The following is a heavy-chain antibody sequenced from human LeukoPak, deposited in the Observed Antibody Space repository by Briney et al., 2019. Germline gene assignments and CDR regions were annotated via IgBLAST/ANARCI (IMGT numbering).Heavy chain of an antibody. CDR2: ISAYNGNT. V-gene: IGHV1-18*01. D-gene: IGHD3-22*01. CDR1: GYTFTSYG. J-gene: IGHJ3*02. Sequence: ASVKVSCKSSGYTFTSYGITWVRQAPGQGLEWMGWISAYNGNTEYAERFQGRVTMTTDTSTSTAYMELSSLRSEDTAVYYCAREDATLDDSSGYYPDAFDIWGQGTMVTVSS. CDR3: AREDATLDDSSGYYPDAFDI.